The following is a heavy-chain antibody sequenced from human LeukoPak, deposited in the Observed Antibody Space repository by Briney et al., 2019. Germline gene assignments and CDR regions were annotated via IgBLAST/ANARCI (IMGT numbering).Heavy chain of an antibody. Sequence: PGGSLRLSCAASGFTLSSYWMHWVRHVPGKGLVWVSRMNWDGSTTTYADSAKGRFTISRDNAKNTLYLEMKSLRAEDTAVYFCAREDPRTGYWFFDLWGRGTLVTVSS. CDR3: AREDPRTGYWFFDL. CDR1: GFTLSSYW. CDR2: MNWDGSTT. J-gene: IGHJ2*01. V-gene: IGHV3-74*01.